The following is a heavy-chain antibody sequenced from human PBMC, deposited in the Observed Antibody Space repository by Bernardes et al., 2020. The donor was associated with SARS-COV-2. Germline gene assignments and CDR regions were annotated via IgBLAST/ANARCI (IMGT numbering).Heavy chain of an antibody. CDR1: GFSFSSNQEA. D-gene: IGHD3-3*01. CDR3: AHRRADFRKGWFDP. J-gene: IGHJ5*02. Sequence: SGPTLVKPTQTLTLTCPFSGFSFSSNQEAVGWIRQPPGKGLEWLAALYGDDNKYYSSSLNSRPTITKDTAKNQVVLTMTDMDAVDTGTYYCAHRRADFRKGWFDPWGQGTLVTVSS. V-gene: IGHV2-5*02. CDR2: LYGDDNK.